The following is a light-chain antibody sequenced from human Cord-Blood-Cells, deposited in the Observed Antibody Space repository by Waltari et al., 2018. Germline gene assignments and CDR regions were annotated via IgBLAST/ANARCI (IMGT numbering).Light chain of an antibody. Sequence: DIVMTQSPDSLAVSLGERATLNCQSSQSVLSSSNNKNYLPWYQQKPGQPPKLLIYWASTRESGVPDRFSGSGSGTDFTLTISSLQAEDVAVYYCQQYYSTPLTFGGGTKVEIK. J-gene: IGKJ4*01. CDR3: QQYYSTPLT. CDR1: QSVLSSSNNKNY. CDR2: WAS. V-gene: IGKV4-1*01.